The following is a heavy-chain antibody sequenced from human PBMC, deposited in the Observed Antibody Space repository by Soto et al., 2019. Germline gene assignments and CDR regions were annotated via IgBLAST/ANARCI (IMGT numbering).Heavy chain of an antibody. D-gene: IGHD2-8*01. CDR3: ARDRGYCTNGVCYTGVHYYGMDV. CDR2: IIPIFGTA. J-gene: IGHJ6*02. V-gene: IGHV1-69*12. CDR1: GGTFSSYA. Sequence: QVQLVQSGAEVKKPGSSVKVSCKASGGTFSSYAISWVRQAPGQGLEWMGGIIPIFGTANYAQKFQGRVTITADESTSTXXMXLXXLRSEDTAVYYCARDRGYCTNGVCYTGVHYYGMDVWGQGTTVTVSS.